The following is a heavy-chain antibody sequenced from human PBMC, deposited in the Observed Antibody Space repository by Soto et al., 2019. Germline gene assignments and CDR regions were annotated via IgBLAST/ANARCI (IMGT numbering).Heavy chain of an antibody. CDR1: GFTFSSYW. D-gene: IGHD3-22*01. CDR3: TRDSYDSSGYYYDFFDY. J-gene: IGHJ4*02. Sequence: AGGSLRLSCAASGFTFSSYWMSWVRQAPGKGLEWVANIKVDGSEKYYVDSVRGRFSISRDNAKDSLYLQMNSLRAEDTAVYYCTRDSYDSSGYYYDFFDYWGQGTLVTVSS. V-gene: IGHV3-7*01. CDR2: IKVDGSEK.